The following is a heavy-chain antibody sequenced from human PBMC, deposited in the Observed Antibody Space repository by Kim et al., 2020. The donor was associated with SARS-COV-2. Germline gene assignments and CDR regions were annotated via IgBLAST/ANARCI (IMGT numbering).Heavy chain of an antibody. J-gene: IGHJ4*02. V-gene: IGHV3-72*01. CDR3: VKGHRVLDS. Sequence: APAVKSSVTVSRDASKNSLYLQMDSLKPEDTAMYYCVKGHRVLDSWGQGTLVTVSS.